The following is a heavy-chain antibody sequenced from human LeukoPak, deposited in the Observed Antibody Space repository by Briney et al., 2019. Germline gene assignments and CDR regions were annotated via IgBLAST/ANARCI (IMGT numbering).Heavy chain of an antibody. V-gene: IGHV4-31*03. D-gene: IGHD5-18*01. CDR1: GGSISSDGYY. CDR2: IYYSGTT. CDR3: AREDTATDYLDY. J-gene: IGHJ4*02. Sequence: SETLSLTCTVSGGSISSDGYYWSWIRQLPGKGLEWIGYIYYSGTTYYNPSLKSRLTMSVDTSKNQFSLDLNSVTAADTAVYYCAREDTATDYLDYWGQGTLVTVSS.